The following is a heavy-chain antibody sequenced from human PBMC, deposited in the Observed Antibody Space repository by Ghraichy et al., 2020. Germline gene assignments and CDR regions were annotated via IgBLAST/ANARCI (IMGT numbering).Heavy chain of an antibody. J-gene: IGHJ4*02. Sequence: GESLNISCAASGFTFSSYAMSWVRQAPGKGLEWVSAISGSGGSTYYVDSVKGRFTISRDNSKNTLYLQMNSLRAEDTAVYYCAKFPYYDILTGYYPFDYWGQGTLVTVSS. CDR1: GFTFSSYA. D-gene: IGHD3-9*01. V-gene: IGHV3-23*01. CDR3: AKFPYYDILTGYYPFDY. CDR2: ISGSGGST.